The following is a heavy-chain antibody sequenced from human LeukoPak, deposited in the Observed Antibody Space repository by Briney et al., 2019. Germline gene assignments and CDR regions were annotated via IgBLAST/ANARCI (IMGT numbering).Heavy chain of an antibody. Sequence: SETLSLTCTVSGGSISSGNYYWSWIRQPAGKGLEWIGRIYTSGSTNYNPSLKSRVTISVDTSKNQFSLKLNSVTAADTAVYYCARGPLWFGEFLDYWGQGTLVTVSS. CDR1: GGSISSGNYY. V-gene: IGHV4-61*02. D-gene: IGHD3-10*01. CDR2: IYTSGST. J-gene: IGHJ4*02. CDR3: ARGPLWFGEFLDY.